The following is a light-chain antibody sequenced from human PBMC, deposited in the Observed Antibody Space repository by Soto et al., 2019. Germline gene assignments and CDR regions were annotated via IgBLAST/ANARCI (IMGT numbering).Light chain of an antibody. CDR1: QSVSSK. CDR3: QKYNSWLWT. J-gene: IGKJ1*01. CDR2: GES. Sequence: VMTQSPATLSVSPGEGATLSCRASQSVSSKLAWYQQKPGQAPRLLIYGESTRATGIPARLSGSGSGTEFTLIISSLQSEDSAVYYCQKYNSWLWTCGQGTKVDIK. V-gene: IGKV3-15*01.